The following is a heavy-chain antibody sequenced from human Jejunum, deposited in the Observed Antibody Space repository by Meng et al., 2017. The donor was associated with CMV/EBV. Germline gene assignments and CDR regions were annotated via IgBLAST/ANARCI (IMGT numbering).Heavy chain of an antibody. D-gene: IGHD1-26*01. Sequence: PESCPGLGKSSETLSLTCFVSAGPISGYYWSWIRQPAGKGLEWIGRIYTSGSTHYNPSLKSRLTMSVDLAKNQISLKLSSVTAADTAVYYCARESGSYYWFDPWGQGTLVTVSS. CDR3: ARESGSYYWFDP. CDR2: IYTSGST. V-gene: IGHV4-4*07. J-gene: IGHJ5*02. CDR1: AGPISGYY.